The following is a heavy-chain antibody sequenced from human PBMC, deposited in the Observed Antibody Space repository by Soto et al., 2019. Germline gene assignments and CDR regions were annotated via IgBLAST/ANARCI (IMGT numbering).Heavy chain of an antibody. J-gene: IGHJ6*02. CDR3: ARPYSSSWGSYYYGMDV. CDR2: IIPIFGTA. D-gene: IGHD6-13*01. Sequence: QVQLVQSGAEVKKPGSSVKVSCKASGGTFSSYAISWVRQAPGQGLEWMGGIIPIFGTANYAQKFQGRVTITAAEYTRTAYMELSSLRAEDTAVYYCARPYSSSWGSYYYGMDVWGQGTTVTVSS. CDR1: GGTFSSYA. V-gene: IGHV1-69*01.